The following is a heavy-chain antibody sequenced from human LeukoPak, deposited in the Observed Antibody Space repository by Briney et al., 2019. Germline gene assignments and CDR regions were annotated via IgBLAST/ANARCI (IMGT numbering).Heavy chain of an antibody. CDR1: GYSISSGYF. V-gene: IGHV4-38-2*02. CDR2: IYNSGST. J-gene: IGHJ4*02. D-gene: IGHD1-26*01. CDR3: AREEALGSGSFDY. Sequence: SETLSLTCTVSGYSISSGYFWGWIRQTPGKGLEWIGSIYNSGSTYYNPSLKSRVTLSVDTSKNQFSLQLNSVTAADTAVYYCAREEALGSGSFDYWGQGTLVTVSS.